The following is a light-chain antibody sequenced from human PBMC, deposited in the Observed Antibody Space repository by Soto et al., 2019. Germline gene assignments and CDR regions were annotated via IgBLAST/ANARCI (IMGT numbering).Light chain of an antibody. V-gene: IGKV1-5*03. Sequence: DIQMTQSPSTLSASIGDRFTITCRASQSISSWLAWYQQTPGRAPKLLIYKASSLESGVPSRFSGSGSGTEFTLNISSLQPDDFAAYYCQQYNSYSTWTFGQGTKVAIK. CDR2: KAS. J-gene: IGKJ1*01. CDR1: QSISSW. CDR3: QQYNSYSTWT.